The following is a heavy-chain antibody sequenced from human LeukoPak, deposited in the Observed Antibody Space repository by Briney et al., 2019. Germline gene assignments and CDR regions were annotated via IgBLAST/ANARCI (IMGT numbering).Heavy chain of an antibody. Sequence: GGSLRLFCAASGFTFSSYEMNWVRQAPGKGLEWVSYISSSGSTIYYADSVKGRFTISRDNAKNSLYLQMNSLRAEDTAVYYCASLNGYGDYVGNYFDYWGQGTLVTVSS. CDR2: ISSSGSTI. CDR1: GFTFSSYE. D-gene: IGHD4-17*01. CDR3: ASLNGYGDYVGNYFDY. J-gene: IGHJ4*02. V-gene: IGHV3-48*03.